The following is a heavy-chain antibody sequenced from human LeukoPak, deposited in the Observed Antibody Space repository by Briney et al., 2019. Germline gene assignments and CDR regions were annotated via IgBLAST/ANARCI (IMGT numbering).Heavy chain of an antibody. CDR3: ARESGYTSGWYVGYFDY. CDR1: GFTFSDYY. CDR2: ISSSSSYT. V-gene: IGHV3-11*06. D-gene: IGHD6-19*01. Sequence: GGSLRLSCAASGFTFSDYYMSWIRQAPGKGLEWVSYISSSSSYTNYADSVKGRFTISRDNAKNTLYLQMNSLRVEDTAVYYCARESGYTSGWYVGYFDYWGQGTQVTVSS. J-gene: IGHJ4*02.